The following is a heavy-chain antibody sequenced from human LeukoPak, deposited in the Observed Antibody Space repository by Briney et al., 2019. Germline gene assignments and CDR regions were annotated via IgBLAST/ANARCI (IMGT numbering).Heavy chain of an antibody. J-gene: IGHJ6*02. CDR1: GYTFTSYY. D-gene: IGHD6-13*01. CDR3: ARGFRIAAAGKYYYYYGMDV. Sequence: ASVKDSCKASGYTFTSYYMHWVGQAPGQGLEWMGIINPSGGSTSYAQKFQGRVTMTRDTSTSTVYMELSSLRSEDTAVYYCARGFRIAAAGKYYYYYGMDVWGQGTTVTVSS. V-gene: IGHV1-46*01. CDR2: INPSGGST.